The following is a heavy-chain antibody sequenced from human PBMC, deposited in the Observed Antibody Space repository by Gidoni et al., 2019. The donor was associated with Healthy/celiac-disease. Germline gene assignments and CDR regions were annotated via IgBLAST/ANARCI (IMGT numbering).Heavy chain of an antibody. D-gene: IGHD2-15*01. CDR1: GYSFTSYW. CDR2: LYPGDSST. V-gene: IGHV5-51*03. CDR3: ARRWWAARGRGWFDP. J-gene: IGHJ5*02. Sequence: EVQLVQSGAEVKKPGESLKISCKGSGYSFTSYWIGWVRQIPGKGLEWMGILYPGDSSTRYRPSFQGQVTISADKSISTAYLQWSSLKASDTAMYYCARRWWAARGRGWFDPWGQGTLVTVSS.